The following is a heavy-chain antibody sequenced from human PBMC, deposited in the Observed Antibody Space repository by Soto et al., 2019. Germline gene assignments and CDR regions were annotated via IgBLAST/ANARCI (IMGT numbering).Heavy chain of an antibody. D-gene: IGHD2-8*01. V-gene: IGHV3-23*01. CDR3: AKNGLDNSPSAIDS. CDR2: VSIGGST. CDR1: GFTFSSYA. Sequence: PGGSLRLSCAASGFTFSSYAMGWVRQGPGKGLEWVAVVSIGGSTHYADSVRGRFTISRDNSKNTLSLQMNSLTAEDTAVYYCAKNGLDNSPSAIDSWGPGTLVTVSS. J-gene: IGHJ4*02.